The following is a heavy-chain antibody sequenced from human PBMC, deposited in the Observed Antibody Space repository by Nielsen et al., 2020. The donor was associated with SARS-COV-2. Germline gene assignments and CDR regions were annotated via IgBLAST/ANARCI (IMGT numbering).Heavy chain of an antibody. Sequence: SVKVSCKASGGTFINSAISWVRQAPGQGLEWMGGIIPVFGAANSAQKFQGRLTITADTSTDTAYMELSSLRPEDTAVYYCARDLFHHSGTRRAFDPWGQGTLVTVSS. V-gene: IGHV1-69*06. J-gene: IGHJ5*02. D-gene: IGHD1-26*01. CDR1: GGTFINSA. CDR2: IIPVFGAA. CDR3: ARDLFHHSGTRRAFDP.